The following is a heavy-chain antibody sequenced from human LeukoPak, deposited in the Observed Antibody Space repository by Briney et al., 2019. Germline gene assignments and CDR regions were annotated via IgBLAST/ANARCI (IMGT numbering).Heavy chain of an antibody. CDR2: INHSGST. J-gene: IGHJ4*02. Sequence: ETLSLTCAVYGGSFSGYYRSWIRQPPGKGLEWIGEINHSGSTNYNPSLKSRVTISVDTSKNQFSLKLSSVTAADTAVYYCARGKGKRGYSGYDFRGYFDYWGQGTLVTVSS. CDR3: ARGKGKRGYSGYDFRGYFDY. V-gene: IGHV4-34*01. D-gene: IGHD5-12*01. CDR1: GGSFSGYY.